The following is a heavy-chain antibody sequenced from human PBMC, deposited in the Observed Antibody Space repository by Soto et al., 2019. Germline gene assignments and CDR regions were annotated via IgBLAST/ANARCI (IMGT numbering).Heavy chain of an antibody. J-gene: IGHJ3*02. CDR3: ARYFDRPSGFDI. Sequence: SETLSLTCTVSGGSISSGGYYWSWIRQHPGKGLEWIGYIYYSGSTYYNPSLKSRVTISVDTSKNQFSLKLSSVTAADTAVYYCARYFDRPSGFDISGQGTMLIVS. D-gene: IGHD3-9*01. CDR2: IYYSGST. CDR1: GGSISSGGYY. V-gene: IGHV4-31*03.